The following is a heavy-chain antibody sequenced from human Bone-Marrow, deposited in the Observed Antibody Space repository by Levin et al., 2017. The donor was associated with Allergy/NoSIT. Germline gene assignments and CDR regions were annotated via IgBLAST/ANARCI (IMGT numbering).Heavy chain of an antibody. V-gene: IGHV3-7*01. CDR1: GFAFSANW. D-gene: IGHD6-13*01. CDR2: IKQDGSEE. Sequence: GGSLRLSCAASGFAFSANWMSWVRQAPGKGLEWVANIKQDGSEEYYVDSVRGRFTISRDNAKNSLHLQVNSLRVEDTAVYYCAREKAGPRGGFDIWGQGTMVTVSS. CDR3: AREKAGPRGGFDI. J-gene: IGHJ3*02.